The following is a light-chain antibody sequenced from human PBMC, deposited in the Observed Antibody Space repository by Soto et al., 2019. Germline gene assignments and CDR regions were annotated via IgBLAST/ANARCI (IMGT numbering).Light chain of an antibody. CDR3: SSYAGTNTHVV. Sequence: QSALTQPPSASGSPGQSVTISCTGTSSDVGAYNYVSWYQQHPGKAPKLMIYEVSKRPSGVPDRFSGSKSGNTASLTVSGLQAEDEAVYYCSSYAGTNTHVVFGGGTKLTVL. CDR1: SSDVGAYNY. V-gene: IGLV2-8*01. CDR2: EVS. J-gene: IGLJ2*01.